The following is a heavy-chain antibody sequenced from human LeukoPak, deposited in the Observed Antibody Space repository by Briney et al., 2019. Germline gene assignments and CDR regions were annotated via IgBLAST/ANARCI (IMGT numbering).Heavy chain of an antibody. J-gene: IGHJ4*02. CDR2: ISWDGGST. V-gene: IGHV3-43D*03. CDR1: GFTFDDYA. Sequence: GGSLRLSCAASGFTFDDYAMHWVRQAPGKGLEWVSLISWDGGSTYYADSVKGRFTISRDNSKNSLYLQMNSLRAEDTALYYCAKGEEMATIGTVDYWGQGTLVTVSS. D-gene: IGHD5-24*01. CDR3: AKGEEMATIGTVDY.